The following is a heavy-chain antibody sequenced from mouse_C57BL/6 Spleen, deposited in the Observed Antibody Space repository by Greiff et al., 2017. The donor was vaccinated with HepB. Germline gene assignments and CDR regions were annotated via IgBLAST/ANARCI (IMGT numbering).Heavy chain of an antibody. D-gene: IGHD2-4*01. V-gene: IGHV1-50*01. CDR1: GYTFTSYW. CDR2: IDPSDSYT. CDR3: ARGNYDYDYFDY. Sequence: VKPGASVKLSCKASGYTFTSYWMQWVKQRPGQGLEWIGEIDPSDSYTNYNQKFKGKATLTVDTSSSTAYMQLSSLTSEDSAVYYCARGNYDYDYFDYWGQGTTLTVSS. J-gene: IGHJ2*01.